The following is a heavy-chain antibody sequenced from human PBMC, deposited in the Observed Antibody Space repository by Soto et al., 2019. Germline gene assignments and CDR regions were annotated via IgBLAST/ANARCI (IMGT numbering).Heavy chain of an antibody. D-gene: IGHD7-27*01. V-gene: IGHV3-23*01. CDR2: ISGSGSST. Sequence: EVQLLESGGGLVEPGGSRGLSCAASGFTFSSYTMSWVRQAPGKGLEWVSTISGSGSSTYSADSVKGRFTISRDNSKNTLYLQMNSLRVEDTAIYYCAKAWGIDYWGQGTLVTVSS. CDR1: GFTFSSYT. J-gene: IGHJ4*02. CDR3: AKAWGIDY.